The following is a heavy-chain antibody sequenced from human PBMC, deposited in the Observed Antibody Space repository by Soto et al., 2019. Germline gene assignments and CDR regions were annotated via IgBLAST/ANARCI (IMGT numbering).Heavy chain of an antibody. CDR2: ISWNSGSI. Sequence: GGSLRLSCAASGFTFDDYAMHWVRQAPGKGLERVSGISWNSGSIGYADSVKGRFTISRDNAKNSLYLQMNSLRAEDTALYYCSKDKVVVPAASNYYYYYMDVWGKGTTVTVSS. J-gene: IGHJ6*03. CDR3: SKDKVVVPAASNYYYYYMDV. CDR1: GFTFDDYA. D-gene: IGHD2-2*01. V-gene: IGHV3-9*01.